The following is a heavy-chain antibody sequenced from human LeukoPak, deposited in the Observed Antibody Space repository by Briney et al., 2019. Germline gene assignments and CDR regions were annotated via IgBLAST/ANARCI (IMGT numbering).Heavy chain of an antibody. Sequence: GESLKISCKGSGYSFTSYWIGWVRQMPGKGLEWMGIIYPGDSDTRYSPSFQGQVTISADKSISTAYLQWSSLKASDTAMYYCARLKMATTGSNWYFDLWGRGTLVTVSS. CDR2: IYPGDSDT. J-gene: IGHJ2*01. CDR1: GYSFTSYW. CDR3: ARLKMATTGSNWYFDL. D-gene: IGHD5-24*01. V-gene: IGHV5-51*01.